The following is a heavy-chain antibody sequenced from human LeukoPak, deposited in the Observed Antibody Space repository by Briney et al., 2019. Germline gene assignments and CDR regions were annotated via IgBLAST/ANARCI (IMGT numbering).Heavy chain of an antibody. CDR3: AKDRGKASPGRYYFDF. CDR2: INTGGSTT. J-gene: IGHJ4*02. CDR1: GFTFINYA. V-gene: IGHV3-23*01. D-gene: IGHD3-16*01. Sequence: GGSLRLSCAASGFTFINYAMSWVRQAPGKGLEWVSGINTGGSTTYYSDSVKGRFTISRDNSKNTLYLQMNSLRVEDTAVYCCAKDRGKASPGRYYFDFWGQGTLVTVSS.